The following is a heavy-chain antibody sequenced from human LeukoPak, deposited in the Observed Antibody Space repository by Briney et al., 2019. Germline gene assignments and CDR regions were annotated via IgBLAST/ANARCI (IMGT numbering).Heavy chain of an antibody. J-gene: IGHJ4*02. CDR2: ISYDGSNK. V-gene: IGHV3-30*18. CDR3: AKSRDGYNYLDY. Sequence: PGGSLRLSCAASGFTFSSYGMHWVRQAPGKGLGWVAVISYDGSNKYYADSVKGRFTISRDNSKNTLYLQMNSLRAEDTAVYYCAKSRDGYNYLDYWGQGTLVTVSS. CDR1: GFTFSSYG. D-gene: IGHD5-24*01.